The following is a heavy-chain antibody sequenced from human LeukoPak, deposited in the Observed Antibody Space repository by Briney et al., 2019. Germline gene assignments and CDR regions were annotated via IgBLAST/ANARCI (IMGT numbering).Heavy chain of an antibody. Sequence: GGSLRLSCAASGFTFSSYAMSWVRQAPGKGLEWVSAISGSGGSTYYADSVKGRFTISRDNSKNTLYLQMNSLRAEDTAVYYCAKASLRRGYSGSDHYWGQGTLVTVSS. CDR1: GFTFSSYA. CDR3: AKASLRRGYSGSDHY. D-gene: IGHD5-12*01. J-gene: IGHJ4*02. CDR2: ISGSGGST. V-gene: IGHV3-23*01.